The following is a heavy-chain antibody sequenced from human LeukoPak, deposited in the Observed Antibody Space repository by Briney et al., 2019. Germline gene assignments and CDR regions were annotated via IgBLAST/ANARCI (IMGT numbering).Heavy chain of an antibody. CDR2: ISGSGDNT. Sequence: GGSLRLSCAASGFTFSSYAMSWVRQVPGKGLEWVSVISGSGDNTYYADSVKGRFTISRDNSKDMLYLQMNSLRAEDTAVYYCARVRVRSYNWFDPWAREPWSPSPQ. D-gene: IGHD5-24*01. CDR3: ARVRVRSYNWFDP. V-gene: IGHV3-23*01. CDR1: GFTFSSYA. J-gene: IGHJ5*02.